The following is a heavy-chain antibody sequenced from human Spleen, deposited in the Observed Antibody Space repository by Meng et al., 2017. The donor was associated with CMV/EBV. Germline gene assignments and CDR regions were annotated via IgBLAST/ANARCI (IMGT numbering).Heavy chain of an antibody. CDR1: GGTFITSA. D-gene: IGHD1-26*01. CDR3: ARRSGSYYYYGMDV. Sequence: SCKASGGTFITSALSWIRQPPGKGLEWIGYIYYSGSTNYNPSLKSRVTISVDTSKNQFSLKLSSVTAADTAVYYCARRSGSYYYYGMDVWGQGTTVTVSS. CDR2: IYYSGST. V-gene: IGHV4-59*01. J-gene: IGHJ6*02.